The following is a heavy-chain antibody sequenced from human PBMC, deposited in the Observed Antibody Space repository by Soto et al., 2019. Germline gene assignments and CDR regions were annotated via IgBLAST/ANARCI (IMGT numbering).Heavy chain of an antibody. CDR3: ARPLWRDDYNWGYFDL. Sequence: QVQLVESGGGVVQPGRSLRLSCAASGFTFSSYAMHWVRQAPGKGLEWVAVISYDGSNKYYADSVKGRFTISRDNSKNXVYLQMNSQRAEDTAVYYCARPLWRDDYNWGYFDLWGRGTLVTVSS. CDR2: ISYDGSNK. CDR1: GFTFSSYA. V-gene: IGHV3-30-3*01. D-gene: IGHD4-4*01. J-gene: IGHJ2*01.